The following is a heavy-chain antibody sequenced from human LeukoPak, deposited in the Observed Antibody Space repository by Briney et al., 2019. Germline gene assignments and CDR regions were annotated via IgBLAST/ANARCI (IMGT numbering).Heavy chain of an antibody. CDR2: ISYDGSNK. CDR1: GFTFSSYA. Sequence: GGSLRPSCAASGFTFSSYAMHWVRQAPGKGLEWVAVISYDGSNKYYADSVKGRFTISRDNSKNTLYLQMNSLRAEDTAVYYCARVRGYDILTGYHDYWGQGTLVTVSS. CDR3: ARVRGYDILTGYHDY. D-gene: IGHD3-9*01. J-gene: IGHJ4*02. V-gene: IGHV3-30-3*01.